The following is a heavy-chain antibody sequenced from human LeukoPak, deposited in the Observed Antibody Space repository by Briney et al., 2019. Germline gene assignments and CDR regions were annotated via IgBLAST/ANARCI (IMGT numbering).Heavy chain of an antibody. J-gene: IGHJ5*02. D-gene: IGHD3-3*01. Sequence: KPSETLSLTCTVSGGSISSYYWSWIRQPAGKGLEWIGRIYTSGSTNYNPSLKSRVAMSVDTSKNQFSLKLSSVTAADTAVYYCAIEGGLRFLEWANNWFDPWGQGTLVTVSS. CDR2: IYTSGST. V-gene: IGHV4-4*07. CDR1: GGSISSYY. CDR3: AIEGGLRFLEWANNWFDP.